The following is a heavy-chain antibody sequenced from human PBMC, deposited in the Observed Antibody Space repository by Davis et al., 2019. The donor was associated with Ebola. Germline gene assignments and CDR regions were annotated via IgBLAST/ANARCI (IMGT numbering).Heavy chain of an antibody. J-gene: IGHJ6*03. D-gene: IGHD3-3*01. CDR1: GFSFSSYG. Sequence: PGGSLRLSCAASGFSFSSYGMNWVRQAPGKGLEWVALIRHDGSYEYYADSVKGRFTVSRDNSKNTVYLQMNSLTVDDTALYYCAKEFAVFAVLNYYYYMDVWGKGTTVTVS. CDR2: IRHDGSYE. CDR3: AKEFAVFAVLNYYYYMDV. V-gene: IGHV3-30*02.